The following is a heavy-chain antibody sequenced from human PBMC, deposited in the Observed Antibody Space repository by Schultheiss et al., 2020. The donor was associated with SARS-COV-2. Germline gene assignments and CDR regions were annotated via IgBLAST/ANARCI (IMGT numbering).Heavy chain of an antibody. CDR3: ARGIWSGYYFDY. CDR2: ITKTGSSI. CDR1: RVTFSNSD. Sequence: GGSLRLSCVASRVTFSNSDMHWVRQAPGKGLEWVSHITKTGSSIYYVDSVKGRFTISRDNAKNMLYLEMNNLRAEDTAVYYCARGIWSGYYFDYWGQGTLVTVSS. V-gene: IGHV3-48*03. D-gene: IGHD3-3*01. J-gene: IGHJ4*02.